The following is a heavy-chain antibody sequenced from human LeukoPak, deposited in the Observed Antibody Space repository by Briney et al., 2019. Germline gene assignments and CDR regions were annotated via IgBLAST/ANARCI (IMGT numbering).Heavy chain of an antibody. CDR1: GFTFSSYW. CDR3: ARDRSGFLEWRPFDY. J-gene: IGHJ4*02. V-gene: IGHV3-74*01. D-gene: IGHD3-3*01. CDR2: INSDGSST. Sequence: GGSLRLSCAASGFTFSSYWMHWVRQAPGKGLVWASRINSDGSSTNYADSVKGRFTISRDNAKNTLYLQMNSLRAEDTAVYYCARDRSGFLEWRPFDYWGQGTLVTVSS.